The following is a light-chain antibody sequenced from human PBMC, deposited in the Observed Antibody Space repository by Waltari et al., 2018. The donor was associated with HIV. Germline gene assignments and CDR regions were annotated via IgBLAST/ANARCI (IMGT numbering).Light chain of an antibody. V-gene: IGLV3-21*04. CDR2: DGK. CDR3: QVWDTTTDQWV. CDR1: KIGSKR. J-gene: IGLJ3*02. Sequence: SYVLTQPPSVSVDPGETARITCGGTKIGSKRVQGYQQKPGQAPVLVIYDGKDRPSGIPGRFSGSSSGNTTNLTISRVEAGDEADYYCQVWDTTTDQWVFGGGTELAVL.